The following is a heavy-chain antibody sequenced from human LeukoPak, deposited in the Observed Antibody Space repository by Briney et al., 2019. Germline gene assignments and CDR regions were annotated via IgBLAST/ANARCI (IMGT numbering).Heavy chain of an antibody. CDR1: GFTFSSYW. V-gene: IGHV3-7*01. D-gene: IGHD3-9*01. Sequence: PGGSLRLSCAASGFTFSSYWMSWVRQAPGKGLEWMANIKQNGGEKHYVDSVKGRFTISRDNAKNSLYLQMISLRAEDTAVYYCARTYYDILTGYNPYFDYWGQGTLVTVSS. CDR2: IKQNGGEK. J-gene: IGHJ4*02. CDR3: ARTYYDILTGYNPYFDY.